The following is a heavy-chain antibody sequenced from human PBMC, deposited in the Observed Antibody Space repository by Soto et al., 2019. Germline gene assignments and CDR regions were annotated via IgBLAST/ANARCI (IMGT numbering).Heavy chain of an antibody. D-gene: IGHD4-17*01. CDR1: GFTFSSYA. CDR2: ISGSGGST. V-gene: IGHV3-23*01. Sequence: EVQLLESGGGLVQPGGSLRLSCAASGFTFSSYAMSWVRQAPGKGLEWVSAISGSGGSTYYADTVKGRFTISRDKAKNTLYLQMNSLRAEDTAVYYCAKRTVGWYFDLWGRGTLVTVSS. CDR3: AKRTVGWYFDL. J-gene: IGHJ2*01.